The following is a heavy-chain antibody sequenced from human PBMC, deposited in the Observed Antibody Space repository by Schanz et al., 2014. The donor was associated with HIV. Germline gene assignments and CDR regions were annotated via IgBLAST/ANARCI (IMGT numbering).Heavy chain of an antibody. Sequence: QVQLVESGGGVVQPGWSLRLSCVASGFTFSSYGMHWVRQSPGKGLEWMAVIWYDGSNKYYADSVKGRFTISRDSSKNTLYLQMNSLRVEDTATYYCRVFMYSFDVWGQGTMVTVSS. V-gene: IGHV3-33*03. CDR3: RVFMYSFDV. D-gene: IGHD2-8*01. J-gene: IGHJ3*01. CDR1: GFTFSSYG. CDR2: IWYDGSNK.